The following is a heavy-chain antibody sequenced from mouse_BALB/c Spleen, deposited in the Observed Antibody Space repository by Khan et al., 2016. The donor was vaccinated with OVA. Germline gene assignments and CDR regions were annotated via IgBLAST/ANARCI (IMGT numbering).Heavy chain of an antibody. CDR3: ARRNYFGYTFAY. CDR2: ISPGSGDT. V-gene: IGHV1-77*01. CDR1: GYTFTDYY. D-gene: IGHD1-2*01. Sequence: QVQLQQSGAELARPGASVKLSCKASGYTFTDYYINWVKQRTGQGLEWIGEISPGSGDTYYNEKFKGQATLNADKSSSTVYMQLSILTADASAVYFCARRNYFGYTFAYWGQGTLVTVSA. J-gene: IGHJ3*01.